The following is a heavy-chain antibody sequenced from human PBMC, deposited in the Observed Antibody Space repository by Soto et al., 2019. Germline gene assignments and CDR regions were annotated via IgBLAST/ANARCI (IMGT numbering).Heavy chain of an antibody. D-gene: IGHD6-6*01. Sequence: GGSLRLSCAASGFTFSSYSMNWVRQAPGKGLEWVSSISSSSSYIYYADSVKGRFTISRDNAKNSLYLQMNSLRAGDTAVYYCARGLYDSSSTDYWGQGTLVTVSS. CDR1: GFTFSSYS. V-gene: IGHV3-21*01. CDR2: ISSSSSYI. J-gene: IGHJ4*02. CDR3: ARGLYDSSSTDY.